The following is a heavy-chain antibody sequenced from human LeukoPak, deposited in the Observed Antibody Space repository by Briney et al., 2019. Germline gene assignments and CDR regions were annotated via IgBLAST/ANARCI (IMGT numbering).Heavy chain of an antibody. CDR1: GGSISSYY. D-gene: IGHD3-22*01. Sequence: SETLSLXCTVSGGSISSYYWSWIRQPPGKGLEWIGYIYYSGSTNYNPSLKSRVTISVDTSKNQFSLKLSSVTAADTAVYYCARGKTLYYYDSSGYNLDYWGQGTLVTVSS. J-gene: IGHJ4*02. V-gene: IGHV4-59*01. CDR3: ARGKTLYYYDSSGYNLDY. CDR2: IYYSGST.